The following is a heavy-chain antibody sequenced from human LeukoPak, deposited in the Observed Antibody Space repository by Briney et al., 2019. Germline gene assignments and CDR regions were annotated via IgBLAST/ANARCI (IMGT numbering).Heavy chain of an antibody. CDR1: GFTFSSYA. D-gene: IGHD1-26*01. CDR3: ARTSGSYLTGAFDI. J-gene: IGHJ3*02. CDR2: ISGSGGST. Sequence: GGSLRLSCAVSGFTFSSYAMSWVRQAPGKGLEWVSDISGSGGSTNYADSVKGRFTISRDNSKNTLYLQMNSLRAEDTAVYYCARTSGSYLTGAFDIWGQGTMVTVSS. V-gene: IGHV3-23*01.